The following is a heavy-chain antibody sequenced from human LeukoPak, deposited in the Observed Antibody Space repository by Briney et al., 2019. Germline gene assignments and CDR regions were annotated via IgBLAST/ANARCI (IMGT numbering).Heavy chain of an antibody. V-gene: IGHV3-73*01. CDR1: GFTFSGSA. CDR2: IRSKANSYAT. J-gene: IGHJ6*04. D-gene: IGHD1-14*01. CDR3: TIGEPEDV. Sequence: PGGSLRLSCAASGFTFSGSAMHWVRQASGKGLEWVGRIRSKANSYATAYAASVKGRFTISRDDSKNTAYLQMNSLKTEDTAVYYCTIGEPEDVWGKGTTVTVSS.